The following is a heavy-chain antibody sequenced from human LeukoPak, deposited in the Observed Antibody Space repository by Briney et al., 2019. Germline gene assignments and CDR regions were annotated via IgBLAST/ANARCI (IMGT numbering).Heavy chain of an antibody. D-gene: IGHD3-10*01. J-gene: IGHJ4*02. CDR2: ISYDGSNK. V-gene: IGHV3-30*04. CDR3: ARDGENHYGSGSYYNGFDH. CDR1: GFTFSSYA. Sequence: GGSLRLSCAASGFTFSSYAMHWVRQAPGKGLEWVAVISYDGSNKYYADSVKGRFTISRDNSKNTLYLQMNSLRAEDTAVYYCARDGENHYGSGSYYNGFDHWGQGTLVTVSS.